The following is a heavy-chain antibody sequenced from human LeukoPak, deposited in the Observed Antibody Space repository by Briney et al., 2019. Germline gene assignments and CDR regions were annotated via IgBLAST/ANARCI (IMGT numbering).Heavy chain of an antibody. CDR2: MAPNSGNT. Sequence: GASVKLCCYASGYSFTSYDINLRRHATAQGHEWMGVMAPNSGNTRYAQTFQGRVTMTRNTSISTAYMELSSLRSEDTAVYYCARGGSSLGFYDFWSGYYYFDYWGQGTLVTVSS. CDR1: GYSFTSYD. CDR3: ARGGSSLGFYDFWSGYYYFDY. D-gene: IGHD3-3*01. V-gene: IGHV1-8*01. J-gene: IGHJ4*02.